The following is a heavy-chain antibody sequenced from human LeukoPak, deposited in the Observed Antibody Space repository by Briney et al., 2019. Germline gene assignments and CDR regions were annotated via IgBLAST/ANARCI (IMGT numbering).Heavy chain of an antibody. D-gene: IGHD2-2*01. CDR3: ARDSDLLLGVPAAFQH. CDR1: GGSISSYSYY. V-gene: IGHV4-61*02. CDR2: IYTSGST. Sequence: PSETLSLTCTVSGGSISSYSYYWGWIRQPAGKGLEWIGRIYTSGSTNYNPSLKSRVTMSVDTSKNQFSLKLSSVTAADTAVYYCARDSDLLLGVPAAFQHWGQGTLVTVSS. J-gene: IGHJ1*01.